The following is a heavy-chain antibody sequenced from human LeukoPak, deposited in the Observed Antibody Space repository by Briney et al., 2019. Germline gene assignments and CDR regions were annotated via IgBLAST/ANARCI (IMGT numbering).Heavy chain of an antibody. CDR1: GFTFNNYW. Sequence: PGGSLRLSCVAPGFTFNNYWMTWVRQAPGKGLEWVANIRHDGSARYYGDSVKGRFTISRDDAKNSLFLQMNSLRADDTALYYCARDNSGFDYRGQGTLVTVSS. V-gene: IGHV3-7*01. D-gene: IGHD6-19*01. J-gene: IGHJ4*02. CDR2: IRHDGSAR. CDR3: ARDNSGFDY.